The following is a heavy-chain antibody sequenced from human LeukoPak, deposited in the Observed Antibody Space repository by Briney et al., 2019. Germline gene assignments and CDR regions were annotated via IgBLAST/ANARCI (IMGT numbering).Heavy chain of an antibody. CDR1: GGSISNYY. Sequence: SETLSLTCTVSGGSISNYYWTWIRQPPGKGLEWIGYIYYGGSTNYNPSLTSRVTISVDTSKNQFSLKLSSVTAADTAVYYCARVGNYYGSGSYGNYFDYWGQGTLVTVSS. V-gene: IGHV4-59*12. CDR2: IYYGGST. CDR3: ARVGNYYGSGSYGNYFDY. J-gene: IGHJ4*02. D-gene: IGHD3-10*01.